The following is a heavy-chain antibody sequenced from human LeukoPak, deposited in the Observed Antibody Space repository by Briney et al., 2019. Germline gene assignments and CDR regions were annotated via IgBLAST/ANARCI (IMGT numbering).Heavy chain of an antibody. J-gene: IGHJ3*02. D-gene: IGHD4-17*01. CDR2: IKPDGSEQ. CDR3: ARGDFNDNGDYVDAFDI. Sequence: GGSLRLSCAASGFTFSSYWMSWVRQAPGKGLEWVANIKPDGSEQFYVDSVKGRLTISRDNAKNSLFLQMNSLRAEDTAFYYCARGDFNDNGDYVDAFDILGQGTMVTVSS. CDR1: GFTFSSYW. V-gene: IGHV3-7*01.